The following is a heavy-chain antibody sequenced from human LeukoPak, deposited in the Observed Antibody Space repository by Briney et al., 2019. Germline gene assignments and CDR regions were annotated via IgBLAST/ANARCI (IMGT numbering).Heavy chain of an antibody. CDR1: GFTFSSYS. V-gene: IGHV3-21*01. D-gene: IGHD3-10*01. J-gene: IGHJ4*02. CDR2: IISSSTYI. CDR3: ARGMTMVRGVFDY. Sequence: GSLRLSCAASGFTFSSYSMNWVRQAPGKGLEWVSSIISSSTYIYYADFVKGRFTISRDNSKNTLHLQMNSLRAEDTAVYYCARGMTMVRGVFDYWGQGTLVTVSS.